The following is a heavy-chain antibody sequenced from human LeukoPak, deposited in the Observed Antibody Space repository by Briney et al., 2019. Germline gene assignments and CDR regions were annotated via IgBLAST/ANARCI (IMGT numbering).Heavy chain of an antibody. Sequence: SQTLSLTCTVSGGSISSDDYYWIWIRQPPGKGLEWIGYIYYSGSTYYNPSLKSRVSISVDTSKNQFSLKLNSVTAADTAVYYCAMYYYGSGSYSDYWGQGNLVTVSS. J-gene: IGHJ4*02. CDR1: GGSISSDDYY. V-gene: IGHV4-30-4*08. D-gene: IGHD3-10*01. CDR3: AMYYYGSGSYSDY. CDR2: IYYSGST.